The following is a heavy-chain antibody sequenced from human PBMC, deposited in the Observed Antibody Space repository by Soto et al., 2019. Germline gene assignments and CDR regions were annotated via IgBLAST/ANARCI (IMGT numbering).Heavy chain of an antibody. CDR3: AKGLYCSGGSCYSGFFDY. V-gene: IGHV3-23*01. CDR1: GFTFSSYA. D-gene: IGHD2-15*01. CDR2: ISGSGGST. J-gene: IGHJ4*02. Sequence: GGSLRLSCAASGFTFSSYAMSWVRQAPGKGLEWVSAISGSGGSTYYADSVKGRFTISRDNSKNTLYLQMNSLRAEDTAVYYCAKGLYCSGGSCYSGFFDYWGQGTLVPVSS.